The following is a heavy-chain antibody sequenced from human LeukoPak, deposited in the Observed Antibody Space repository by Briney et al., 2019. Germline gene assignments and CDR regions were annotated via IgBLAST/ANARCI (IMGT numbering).Heavy chain of an antibody. V-gene: IGHV3-7*01. CDR2: IKEDGGEK. Sequence: GGSLRLSCAASGFTFSTYWMSWVRQAPGKGLEWVANIKEDGGEKYHVDSVKGRFTISRDNAKNSLYLQMNSLRVEDTAVYYCARDPGVPAAAGTGLLYYFDYWGQGTLVTVSS. CDR1: GFTFSTYW. D-gene: IGHD6-13*01. J-gene: IGHJ4*02. CDR3: ARDPGVPAAAGTGLLYYFDY.